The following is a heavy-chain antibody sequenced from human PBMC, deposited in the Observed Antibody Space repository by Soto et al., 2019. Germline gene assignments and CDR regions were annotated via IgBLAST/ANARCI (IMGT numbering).Heavy chain of an antibody. D-gene: IGHD5-18*01. CDR1: GYTLTELS. V-gene: IGHV1-24*01. CDR2: FDPEDGET. J-gene: IGHJ3*02. Sequence: ASVKVSCKVSGYTLTELSMHWVRQAPGKGLEWMGGFDPEDGETIYAQKFQGRVTMTEDTSTDTAYMELRSLRSDDTAVYYCARDQKRVDTAPDAFDIWGQGTMVTVSS. CDR3: ARDQKRVDTAPDAFDI.